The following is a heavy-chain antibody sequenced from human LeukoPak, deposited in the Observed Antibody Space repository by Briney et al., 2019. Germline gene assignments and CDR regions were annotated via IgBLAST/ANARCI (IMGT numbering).Heavy chain of an antibody. J-gene: IGHJ4*02. CDR1: GGSISSGGYY. CDR2: IYYTGST. V-gene: IGHV4-31*03. CDR3: ARDFQGADDY. D-gene: IGHD1-26*01. Sequence: SETLSLTCTVSGGSISSGGYYWSWIRQHPGKGLEWIGYIYYTGSTYYNPSLKSRVTISVDTSKNQSSLKLSSVTAADTAVYYCARDFQGADDYWGQGTLVTVSS.